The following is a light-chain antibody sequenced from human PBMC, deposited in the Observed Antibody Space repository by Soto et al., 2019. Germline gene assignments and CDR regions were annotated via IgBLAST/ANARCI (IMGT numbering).Light chain of an antibody. CDR2: DVS. CDR3: KSYRDSNYV. V-gene: IGLV2-14*03. CDR1: ASDIGAHNY. J-gene: IGLJ1*01. Sequence: QSALTQPASVSGSPGQSITMSCTGTASDIGAHNYVSWYQQHPGKAPRLLIYDVSKRPSGVSIRFSGSKSGSTASLTISGVQAEDEADYYCKSYRDSNYVFGTGTKLTVL.